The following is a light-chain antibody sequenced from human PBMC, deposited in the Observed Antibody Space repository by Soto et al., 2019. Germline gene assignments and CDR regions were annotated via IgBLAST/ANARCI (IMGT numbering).Light chain of an antibody. CDR2: GNS. V-gene: IGLV1-40*01. CDR3: QSYDSSVSKVV. J-gene: IGLJ2*01. CDR1: SSNNGAGYD. Sequence: QSVLAQPPSVSGAPGQRVTISCTGSSSNNGAGYDVHWYQQLPGTAPKLLIYGNSNRPSGVPDRFSGSKSGTSASLAITGLQAEDEADYYCQSYDSSVSKVVFGGGTKVTVL.